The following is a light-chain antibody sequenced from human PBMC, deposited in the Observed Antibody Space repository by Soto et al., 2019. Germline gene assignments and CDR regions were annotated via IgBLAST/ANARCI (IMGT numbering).Light chain of an antibody. CDR2: EVS. J-gene: IGLJ2*01. CDR3: SSYTRTNTLVV. V-gene: IGLV2-14*01. Sequence: QSALTQPASVSGSPGLSITISCSGTSSDVGAYNYVSWYQHHPGKAPNLLIYEVSNRPSGVSNRFSGSKSGNTASLTISGLQAEDEADYYCSSYTRTNTLVVFGGGTKVTVL. CDR1: SSDVGAYNY.